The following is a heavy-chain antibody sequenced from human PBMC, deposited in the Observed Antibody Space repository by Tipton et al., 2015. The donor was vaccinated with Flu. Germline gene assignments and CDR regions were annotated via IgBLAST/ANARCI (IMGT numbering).Heavy chain of an antibody. CDR2: IYYSGST. V-gene: IGHV4-31*03. D-gene: IGHD3-10*01. CDR1: GGSISSGGYY. Sequence: TLSLTCTVSGGSISSGGYYWSWIRQHPGKGLEWIGYIYYSGSTYYNPSLKSRVTISVDTSKNQFSLKLSSVTAADTAVYYCARGYYYGSGRAYGMDVWGQGTTVTVSS. CDR3: ARGYYYGSGRAYGMDV. J-gene: IGHJ6*02.